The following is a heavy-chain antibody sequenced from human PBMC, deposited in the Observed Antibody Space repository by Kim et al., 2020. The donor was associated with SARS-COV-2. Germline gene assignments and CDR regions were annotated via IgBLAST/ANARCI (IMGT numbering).Heavy chain of an antibody. J-gene: IGHJ4*02. V-gene: IGHV3-43*01. Sequence: YAGSLKGRLTNSRDKSKNSLYLQMNSLTTEDTALYYCARGQSIYTNYNFDSWGQGTLVTVSS. D-gene: IGHD4-4*01. CDR3: ARGQSIYTNYNFDS.